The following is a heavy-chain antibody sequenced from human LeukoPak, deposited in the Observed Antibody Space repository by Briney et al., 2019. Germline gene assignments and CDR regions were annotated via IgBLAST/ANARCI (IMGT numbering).Heavy chain of an antibody. CDR2: TYSGGVT. Sequence: GGSLRLSCAASGFTVSTKYMSWVRQSPVKGLEWVSVTYSGGVTYYADSVRGRFTISRDNSKNTMDLQMDSLRADDTAIYYCAREKSRGGDFYGMDVWGQGTTVTVSS. D-gene: IGHD2-15*01. J-gene: IGHJ6*02. CDR3: AREKSRGGDFYGMDV. V-gene: IGHV3-53*01. CDR1: GFTVSTKY.